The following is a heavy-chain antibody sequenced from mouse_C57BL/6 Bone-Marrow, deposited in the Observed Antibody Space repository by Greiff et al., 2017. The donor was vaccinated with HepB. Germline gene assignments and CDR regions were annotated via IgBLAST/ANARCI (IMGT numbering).Heavy chain of an antibody. CDR3: ARRYYYGSRAWFAY. D-gene: IGHD1-1*01. V-gene: IGHV1-19*01. J-gene: IGHJ3*01. Sequence: EVKLMESGPVLVKPGASVKMSCKASGYTFTDYYMNWVKQSHGKSLEWIGVINPYNGGTSYNQKFKGKATLTVDKSSSTAYMELNSLTSEDSAVYYCARRYYYGSRAWFAYWGQGTLVTVSA. CDR2: INPYNGGT. CDR1: GYTFTDYY.